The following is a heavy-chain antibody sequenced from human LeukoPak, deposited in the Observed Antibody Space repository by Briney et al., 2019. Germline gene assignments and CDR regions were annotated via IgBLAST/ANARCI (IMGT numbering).Heavy chain of an antibody. CDR1: GGTFSSYA. V-gene: IGHV1-69*06. Sequence: ASVKVSCKASGGTFSSYAISWVRQAPGQGLEWMGGIIPIFGTANYAQKFQGRVTITADKSTSTAYMELSSLRSEDTAVYYCARDRSPYYDSSGPFGYWGQGTLVTVSS. CDR3: ARDRSPYYDSSGPFGY. J-gene: IGHJ4*02. D-gene: IGHD3-22*01. CDR2: IIPIFGTA.